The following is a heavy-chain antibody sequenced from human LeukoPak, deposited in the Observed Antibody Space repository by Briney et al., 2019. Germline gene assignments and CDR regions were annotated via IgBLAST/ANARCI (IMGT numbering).Heavy chain of an antibody. CDR1: GFTVSSNY. CDR3: ARAGDCSSTDCYRAFDY. CDR2: IASDGRKQ. V-gene: IGHV3-30*03. J-gene: IGHJ4*02. D-gene: IGHD2-2*02. Sequence: PGGSLRLSCAASGFTVSSNYMSWVRQAPGKGLEWVAIIASDGRKQYYADPVKGRFTISRDNSRNTLYLQVNSLRSEDTAVYYCARAGDCSSTDCYRAFDYWGQGTLVSVSS.